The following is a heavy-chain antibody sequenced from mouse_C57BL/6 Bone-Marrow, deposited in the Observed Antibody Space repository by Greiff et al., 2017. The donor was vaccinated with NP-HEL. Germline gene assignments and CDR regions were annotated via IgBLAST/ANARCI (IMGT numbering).Heavy chain of an antibody. CDR3: TTNYSNSAWFAY. CDR2: IDPENGDT. D-gene: IGHD2-5*01. J-gene: IGHJ3*01. CDR1: GFNIKDDY. V-gene: IGHV14-4*01. Sequence: EVKLQESGAELVRPGASVKLSCTASGFNIKDDYMHWVKQRPEQGLEWIGWIDPENGDTEYASKFQGKATITADTSSNTAYLQLSSLTSEDTAVYYCTTNYSNSAWFAYWGQGTLVTVSA.